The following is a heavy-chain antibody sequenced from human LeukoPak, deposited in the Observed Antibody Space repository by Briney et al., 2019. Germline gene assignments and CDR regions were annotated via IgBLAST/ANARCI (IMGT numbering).Heavy chain of an antibody. Sequence: GESLKISCKGSGCSFTSYWIGWVRQMPGKGLEWMGIIYPGDSETRFSPSFQGQVTISADKSISTAYLQWSSLKASDTAMYYCARSYSSSSSFDYWGQGTLVTVSS. CDR2: IYPGDSET. CDR3: ARSYSSSSSFDY. J-gene: IGHJ4*02. D-gene: IGHD6-6*01. CDR1: GCSFTSYW. V-gene: IGHV5-51*01.